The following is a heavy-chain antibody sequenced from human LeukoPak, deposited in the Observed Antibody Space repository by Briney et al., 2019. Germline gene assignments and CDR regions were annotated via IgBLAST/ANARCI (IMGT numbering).Heavy chain of an antibody. J-gene: IGHJ6*02. V-gene: IGHV1-46*01. CDR2: INPSGGST. Sequence: ASVKVSCKASGYTFTSFYMHWVRQAPGHGLEWMGIINPSGGSTTYAQKSQGRVTMTRDTSTSTVYMELSSLRSEDTAIYYCARGGNTSDLYYGMDVWGQGTTVTVSS. CDR1: GYTFTSFY. CDR3: ARGGNTSDLYYGMDV. D-gene: IGHD6-25*01.